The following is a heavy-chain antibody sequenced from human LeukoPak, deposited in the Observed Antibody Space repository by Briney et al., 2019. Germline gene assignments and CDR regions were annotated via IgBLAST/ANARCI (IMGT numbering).Heavy chain of an antibody. V-gene: IGHV3-21*01. J-gene: IGHJ4*02. CDR3: AFGYSSSWYSVDY. Sequence: PGGSLRLSCAASGFTFSGYSMNWVRQAPGKGLEWVSSISSSSSYIYYADSVKGRFTISRDNAKNSLYLQMNSLRAEDTAVYYCAFGYSSSWYSVDYWGQGTLVTVSS. D-gene: IGHD6-13*01. CDR2: ISSSSSYI. CDR1: GFTFSGYS.